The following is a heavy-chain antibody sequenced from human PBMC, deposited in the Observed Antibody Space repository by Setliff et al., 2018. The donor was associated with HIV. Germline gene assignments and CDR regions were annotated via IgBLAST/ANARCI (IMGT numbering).Heavy chain of an antibody. D-gene: IGHD6-19*01. V-gene: IGHV4-61*09. J-gene: IGHJ4*01. CDR1: GGSISSGSYY. CDR2: IYTSGST. Sequence: SETLSLTCTVSGGSISSGSYYWSWIQQPAGKGLEWIGHIYTSGSTNYNPSLKSRVTISADTSTNQFYLKLRSMTAADTAVYYCARGRRTSGWYVYHWGQGTLVTVSS. CDR3: ARGRRTSGWYVYH.